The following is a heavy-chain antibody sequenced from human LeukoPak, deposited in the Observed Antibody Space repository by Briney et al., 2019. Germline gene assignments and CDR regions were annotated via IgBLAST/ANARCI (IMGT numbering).Heavy chain of an antibody. J-gene: IGHJ4*02. D-gene: IGHD3-3*01. CDR1: GGSISSYY. Sequence: SETLSLTCTVSGGSISSYYWSWIRQPAGKGLEWIGRIYTSGSTNYNPSLKSRVTMSVDTSKNQFSLKLSSVTAADTAVYYCARGGHGATEFLEWLLYYLDYWGQGTLVTVSS. CDR2: IYTSGST. V-gene: IGHV4-4*07. CDR3: ARGGHGATEFLEWLLYYLDY.